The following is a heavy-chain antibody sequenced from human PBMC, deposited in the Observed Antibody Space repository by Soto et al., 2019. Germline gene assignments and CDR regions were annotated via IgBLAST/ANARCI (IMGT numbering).Heavy chain of an antibody. CDR1: GGSISSGDYY. CDR2: IYYSGST. J-gene: IGHJ4*02. V-gene: IGHV4-30-4*01. CDR3: ARDRGVRSDTAMVNNYCFDY. Sequence: SETLSLTCTVSGGSISSGDYYWSWIRQPPGKGLEWIGYIYYSGSTYYNPSLKSRVTISVDTSKNQFSLKLSSVTAADTAVYYCARDRGVRSDTAMVNNYCFDYWGQGTLVTVSS. D-gene: IGHD5-18*01.